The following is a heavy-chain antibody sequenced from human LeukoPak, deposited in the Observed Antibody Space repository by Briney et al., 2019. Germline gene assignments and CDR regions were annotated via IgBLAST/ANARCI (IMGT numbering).Heavy chain of an antibody. CDR3: ARDQYDTWSRRGNFDS. CDR2: VSHSSSTI. V-gene: IGHV3-48*01. CDR1: GFTFSTYS. J-gene: IGHJ4*02. D-gene: IGHD3-3*01. Sequence: GGSLRLSCAASGFTFSTYSMNWVRQAPGKGLEWVPYVSHSSSTIYYADSVKGRFTISRDSAKNSLYLQMNSLRAEDTAVYYCARDQYDTWSRRGNFDSWGQGTLVIVSS.